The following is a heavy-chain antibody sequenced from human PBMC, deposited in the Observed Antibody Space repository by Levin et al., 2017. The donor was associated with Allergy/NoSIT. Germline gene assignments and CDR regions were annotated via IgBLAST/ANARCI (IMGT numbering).Heavy chain of an antibody. CDR1: GFTFSSYS. Sequence: GESLKISCAASGFTFSSYSMNWVRQAPGKGLEWVSSISSSSSYIYYADSVKGRFTISRDNAKNSLYLQMNSLRAEDTAVYYCARDCYGDVVVTATDAFDIWGQGTMVTVSS. CDR3: ARDCYGDVVVTATDAFDI. CDR2: ISSSSSYI. D-gene: IGHD2-21*02. J-gene: IGHJ3*02. V-gene: IGHV3-21*01.